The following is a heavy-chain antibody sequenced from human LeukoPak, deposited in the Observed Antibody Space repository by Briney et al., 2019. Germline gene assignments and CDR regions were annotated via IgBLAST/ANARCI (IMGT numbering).Heavy chain of an antibody. CDR2: TNPNSGNT. CDR3: ARGETEGYDFWSGYYSVLDPFDY. CDR1: EYTFTSYD. V-gene: IGHV1-8*01. D-gene: IGHD3-3*01. Sequence: ASVTVSCKASEYTFTSYDINWVRQATGQGLEWMGWTNPNSGNTGYAQKFQGRVTMTRNTSISTAYMELSSLRSEDTAVYYCARGETEGYDFWSGYYSVLDPFDYWGQGTLVTVSS. J-gene: IGHJ4*02.